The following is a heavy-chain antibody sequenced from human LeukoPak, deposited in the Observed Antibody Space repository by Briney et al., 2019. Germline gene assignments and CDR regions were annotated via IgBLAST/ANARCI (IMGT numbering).Heavy chain of an antibody. CDR2: MNPNSGNT. CDR1: GYTFTSYD. V-gene: IGHV1-8*01. D-gene: IGHD3-10*01. J-gene: IGHJ5*02. CDR3: ARGFGELFNNWFDP. Sequence: ASVKVSCKASGYTFTSYDINWVRQATGQGLEWMGWMNPNSGNTGYAQKFQGRVTMTRNTSISTAYMELSSLRSEDTAVYYCARGFGELFNNWFDPWGQGTLVTVSS.